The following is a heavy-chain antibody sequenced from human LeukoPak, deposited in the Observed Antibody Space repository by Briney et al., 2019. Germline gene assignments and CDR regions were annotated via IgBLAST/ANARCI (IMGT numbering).Heavy chain of an antibody. J-gene: IGHJ3*01. CDR3: ARARRRGYSYGRNDAFNV. D-gene: IGHD5-18*01. CDR1: GGTFSSYA. Sequence: GASVKVSCKASGGTFSSYAISWVRQAPGQGREWMGGIIPIFGTANYAQKFQGRVTITAGESTSPDYMELSSLRSEDTAVYYCARARRRGYSYGRNDAFNVWCQETLVTVSS. V-gene: IGHV1-69*13. CDR2: IIPIFGTA.